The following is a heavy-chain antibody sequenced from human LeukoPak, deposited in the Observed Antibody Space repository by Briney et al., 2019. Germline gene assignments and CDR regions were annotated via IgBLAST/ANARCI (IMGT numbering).Heavy chain of an antibody. V-gene: IGHV4-30-4*08. CDR1: GGSISNGDYY. CDR3: TRRVGTNPYYYDSSGYFDY. J-gene: IGHJ4*02. CDR2: IYYGGSA. D-gene: IGHD3-22*01. Sequence: KPSQTLSLTCNVSGGSISNGDYYWSWIRQPPGKGLEWIGYIYYGGSAYYNPSLKSRVNISVDTSKSQFSLKLNSVTAADTALYYCTRRVGTNPYYYDSSGYFDYWGQGTLVIVSS.